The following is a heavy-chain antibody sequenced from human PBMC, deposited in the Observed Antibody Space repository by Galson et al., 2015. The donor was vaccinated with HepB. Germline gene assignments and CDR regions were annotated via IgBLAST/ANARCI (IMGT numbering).Heavy chain of an antibody. V-gene: IGHV3-48*02. CDR1: GFTFSSYS. Sequence: SLRLSCAASGFTFSSYSMNWVRQAPGKGLEWVSYISSSSSTIYYADSVKGRFTISRDNAKNSLYLQMNSLRDEDTAVYYCARDHERSSGWYVWDYYYYGMDVWGQGTTVTVSS. D-gene: IGHD6-19*01. CDR2: ISSSSSTI. CDR3: ARDHERSSGWYVWDYYYYGMDV. J-gene: IGHJ6*02.